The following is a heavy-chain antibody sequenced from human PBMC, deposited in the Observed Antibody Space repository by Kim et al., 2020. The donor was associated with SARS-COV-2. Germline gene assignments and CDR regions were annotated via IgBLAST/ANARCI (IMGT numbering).Heavy chain of an antibody. CDR3: ARHPGYSWYLF. V-gene: IGHV5-51*01. D-gene: IGHD6-13*01. CDR1: GYSFSNYW. Sequence: GESLKISCKGSGYSFSNYWIGWVRQMPGKGLEWMGIIYPGDSDTRYSPAFQVQVTISVDKSISTAYLQWSSLKASDTAIYYCARHPGYSWYLFWGQGTLVTVSS. CDR2: IYPGDSDT. J-gene: IGHJ4*02.